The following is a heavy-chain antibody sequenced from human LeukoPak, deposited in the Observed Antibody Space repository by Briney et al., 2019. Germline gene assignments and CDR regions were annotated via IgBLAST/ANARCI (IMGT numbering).Heavy chain of an antibody. CDR3: ARGLDITMVRGVYY. V-gene: IGHV3-30*03. J-gene: IGHJ4*02. CDR2: VSDDGSTT. D-gene: IGHD3-10*01. Sequence: AGGSLRLSCAASGFTFSSYGMHWVRQAPGKGLEWVAVVSDDGSTTYSADSVKGRLTISRDNSKNTLYLQMNSLRAEDTAVYYCARGLDITMVRGVYYWGQGTLVTVSS. CDR1: GFTFSSYG.